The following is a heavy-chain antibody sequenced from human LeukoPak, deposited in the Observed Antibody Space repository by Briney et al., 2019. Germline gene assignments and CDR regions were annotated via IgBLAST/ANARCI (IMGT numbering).Heavy chain of an antibody. J-gene: IGHJ4*02. CDR2: VYYRGTT. CDR1: DDSMNNYY. CDR3: ARGRDGYNFDY. V-gene: IGHV4-59*01. D-gene: IGHD5-24*01. Sequence: PSETLSLTCSVSDDSMNNYYWSWLRQSPGKGLEWIGNVYYRGTTNYNPSLKNRVTISVDTSKNQFSLKLSSVTAADTAVYYCARGRDGYNFDYWGQGTLVTVSS.